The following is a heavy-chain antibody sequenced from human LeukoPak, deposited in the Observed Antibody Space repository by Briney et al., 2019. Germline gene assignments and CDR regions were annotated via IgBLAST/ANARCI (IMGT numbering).Heavy chain of an antibody. CDR1: GGSFSGYY. V-gene: IGHV4-34*01. D-gene: IGHD3-10*01. CDR3: ARAPMVRGVINFDL. J-gene: IGHJ2*01. CDR2: INHRGST. Sequence: SETLSLTCAVYGGSFSGYYWWWIGQPPGTGLEWIGEINHRGSTNYNPSLKSRVTISVDTSKNQFSLKLSSVPAADTAVYYCARAPMVRGVINFDLWGRGTLVTVSS.